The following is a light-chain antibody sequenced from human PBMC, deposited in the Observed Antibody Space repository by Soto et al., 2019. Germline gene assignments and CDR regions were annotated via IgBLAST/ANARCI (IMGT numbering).Light chain of an antibody. CDR1: NIGTKS. J-gene: IGLJ2*01. CDR3: QLWDSNSDHVV. V-gene: IGLV3-21*02. CDR2: NDS. Sequence: SYELSQPPSVSVAPGQTARITCGGNNIGTKSVHWYQQKPGQAPVLVVFNDSDRPSGIPERFSGSNSGDTATTATLTISRVEAGDEADYYCQLWDSNSDHVVFGGGTKLTVL.